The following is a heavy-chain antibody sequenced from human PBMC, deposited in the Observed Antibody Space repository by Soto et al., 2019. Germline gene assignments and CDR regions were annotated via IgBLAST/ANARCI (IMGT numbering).Heavy chain of an antibody. CDR2: ISGSGGST. CDR3: AIVGYYDSSGYNWFDP. J-gene: IGHJ5*02. D-gene: IGHD3-22*01. Sequence: GGSLRLSCAASGFTFSSYAMSWGRQAPGKGLEWVSAISGSGGSTYYADSVKGRFTISRDNSKNTLYLQMNSLRAEDTAVYYCAIVGYYDSSGYNWFDPWGQGTLVTVSS. CDR1: GFTFSSYA. V-gene: IGHV3-23*01.